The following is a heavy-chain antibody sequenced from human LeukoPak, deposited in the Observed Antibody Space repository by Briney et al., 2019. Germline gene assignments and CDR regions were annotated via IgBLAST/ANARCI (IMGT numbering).Heavy chain of an antibody. Sequence: ASVTVSCTASGYTFTSYYMHWVRQAPGQGLEWMGIINPSGGSTSYAQKFQGRVTMTRDTSTSTVYMELSSLRSEDTAVYYCAREGYSYGPFDYWGQGTLVTVSS. D-gene: IGHD5-18*01. J-gene: IGHJ4*02. CDR2: INPSGGST. CDR1: GYTFTSYY. CDR3: AREGYSYGPFDY. V-gene: IGHV1-46*01.